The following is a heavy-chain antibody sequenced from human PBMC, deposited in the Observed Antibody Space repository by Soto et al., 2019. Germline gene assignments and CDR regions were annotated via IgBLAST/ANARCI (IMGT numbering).Heavy chain of an antibody. CDR3: AKALMVSFDYYYGMDV. V-gene: IGHV3-43*01. Sequence: VQLVESGGVVVQPGGSLRLSCAASGFTFDDYTMHWVRQAPGKGLEWVSLISWDGGSTYYADSVKGRFTISRDKSKNSQYLQMHSLRTENTVLYYCAKALMVSFDYYYGMDVRRKGTTVTVAS. J-gene: IGHJ6*04. D-gene: IGHD5-18*01. CDR1: GFTFDDYT. CDR2: ISWDGGST.